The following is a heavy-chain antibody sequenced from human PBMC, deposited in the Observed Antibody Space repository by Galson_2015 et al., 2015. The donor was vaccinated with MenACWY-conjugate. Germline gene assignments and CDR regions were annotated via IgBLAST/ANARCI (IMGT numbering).Heavy chain of an antibody. D-gene: IGHD3-3*01. Sequence: SLRLSCAASGFTFSSYAMSWVRQAPGKGLEWVSATSGSGGSTYYADSVKGRFTISRDNSKNTLYLQMNSLRAEDTAVYYCARGRITILGVVTPPGGVDYWGQGTLVTVSS. CDR3: ARGRITILGVVTPPGGVDY. CDR1: GFTFSSYA. CDR2: TSGSGGST. V-gene: IGHV3-23*01. J-gene: IGHJ4*02.